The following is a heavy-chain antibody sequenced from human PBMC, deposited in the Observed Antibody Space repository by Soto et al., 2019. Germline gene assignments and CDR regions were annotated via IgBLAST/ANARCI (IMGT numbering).Heavy chain of an antibody. J-gene: IGHJ4*02. CDR2: ISSSGSTI. CDR3: ARERPKYCTNGVCHGPRYYFDY. D-gene: IGHD2-8*01. V-gene: IGHV3-11*01. CDR1: GFTFSDYY. Sequence: QVQLVESGGGLVKPGGSLRLSCAASGFTFSDYYMSWIRQAPGKGLEWVSYISSSGSTIYYADSVKGRFIISRDNAKNSLDLQMNSLRAEDTAVYYCARERPKYCTNGVCHGPRYYFDYWGQGTLVTVSS.